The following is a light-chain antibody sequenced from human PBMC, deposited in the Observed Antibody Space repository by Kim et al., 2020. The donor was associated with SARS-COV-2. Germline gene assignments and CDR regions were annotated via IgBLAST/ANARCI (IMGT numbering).Light chain of an antibody. J-gene: IGLJ1*01. CDR1: NVGGHS. CDR2: YDS. Sequence: PGQTARIPCGENNVGGHSVHWSQQKPGQAPVLVMYYDSDRPSGIPERFSGSKSANTATLTISRVEAGDEADYYCRVWDTDTDHYVFATGTKVTVL. CDR3: RVWDTDTDHYV. V-gene: IGLV3-21*01.